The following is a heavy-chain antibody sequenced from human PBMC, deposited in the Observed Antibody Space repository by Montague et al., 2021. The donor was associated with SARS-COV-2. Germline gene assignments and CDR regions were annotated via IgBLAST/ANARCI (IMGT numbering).Heavy chain of an antibody. J-gene: IGHJ4*02. V-gene: IGHV6-1*01. CDR3: ARGQNFGSGNSCTFDH. CDR2: TYYRSKWST. D-gene: IGHD3-10*01. Sequence: CAISGDSVSSNSATWNWIRQSPSRGLEWQGRTYYRSKWSTNYAVSVQSRITVNPDTSKNHFSLQLNSVTPEDTAVYYCARGQNFGSGNSCTFDHWGQGTLVTVSS. CDR1: GDSVSSNSAT.